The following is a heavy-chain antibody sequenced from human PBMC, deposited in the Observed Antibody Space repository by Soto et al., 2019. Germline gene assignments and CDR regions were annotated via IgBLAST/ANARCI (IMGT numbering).Heavy chain of an antibody. V-gene: IGHV1-69*06. J-gene: IGHJ5*02. CDR3: ARDRQDSGYYTNWLDP. CDR1: GGTFGSDA. D-gene: IGHD3-22*01. CDR2: IIPIFGTT. Sequence: AVKVSCKASGGTFGSDAITWVRQAPGQGLEWVGRIIPIFGTTNYAQNLQGGVTISADKSTLTSYMELHSLTSDDTALYYCARDRQDSGYYTNWLDPWGQGTQVTVSS.